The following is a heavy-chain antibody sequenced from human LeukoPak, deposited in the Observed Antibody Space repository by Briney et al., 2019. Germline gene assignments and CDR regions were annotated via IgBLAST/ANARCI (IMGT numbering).Heavy chain of an antibody. CDR3: ARDGTAAGLYFDL. V-gene: IGHV3-7*01. CDR1: GFTFTDYW. D-gene: IGHD6-25*01. J-gene: IGHJ4*01. Sequence: GGSLRLSCAVSGFTFTDYWMNWVRQAPGKGREGVASIRQDGGEKYYVDSAMGRFAISRDNTKNTLYLQMSALRAEDTAVYYCARDGTAAGLYFDLWGQGTLVTVSS. CDR2: IRQDGGEK.